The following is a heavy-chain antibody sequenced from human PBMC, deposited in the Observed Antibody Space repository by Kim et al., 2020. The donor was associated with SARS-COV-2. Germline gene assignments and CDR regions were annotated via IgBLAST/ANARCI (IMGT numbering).Heavy chain of an antibody. Sequence: ASVKVSCKASGYTFTGYYMHWVRQAPGQGLEWMGWINPNSGGTNYAQKFQGRVTMTRDTSISTAYMDLSRLRSDDTAVYYCARAGYYGSGSYYPPYFDYWGQGTLVTVSS. CDR2: INPNSGGT. V-gene: IGHV1-2*02. J-gene: IGHJ4*02. D-gene: IGHD3-10*01. CDR3: ARAGYYGSGSYYPPYFDY. CDR1: GYTFTGYY.